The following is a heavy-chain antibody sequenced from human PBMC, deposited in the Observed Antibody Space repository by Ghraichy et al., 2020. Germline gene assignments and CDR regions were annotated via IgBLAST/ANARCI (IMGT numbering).Heavy chain of an antibody. CDR1: GGSVSSGSYY. CDR3: ARDKVMITFGGVIDDYYYYGMDV. J-gene: IGHJ6*02. V-gene: IGHV4-61*01. Sequence: SETLSLTCTVSGGSVSSGSYYWSWIRQPPGKGLEWIGYIYYSGSTNYNPSLKSRVTISVDTSKNQFSLKLSSVTAADTAVYYCARDKVMITFGGVIDDYYYYGMDVWGQGTTVTVSS. CDR2: IYYSGST. D-gene: IGHD3-16*02.